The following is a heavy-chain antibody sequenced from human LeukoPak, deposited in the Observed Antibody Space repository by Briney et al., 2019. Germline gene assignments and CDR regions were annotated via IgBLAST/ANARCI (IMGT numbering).Heavy chain of an antibody. J-gene: IGHJ4*02. CDR2: IIPSGHTT. D-gene: IGHD5-24*01. CDR3: AKDDRWLQFCC. CDR1: SFTFSSHG. V-gene: IGHV3-23*01. Sequence: GGSLRLSCGASSFTFSSHGMNWVRQAPGKGLEWVSGIIPSGHTTYYADSVRGRFTISRDNSRNTVYLQMNSLRAEDTAVYYCAKDDRWLQFCCWGQGTLVTVSA.